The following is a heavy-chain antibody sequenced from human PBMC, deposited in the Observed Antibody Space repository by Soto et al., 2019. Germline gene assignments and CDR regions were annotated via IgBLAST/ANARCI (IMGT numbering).Heavy chain of an antibody. CDR2: IVVGSVNT. D-gene: IGHD2-21*02. V-gene: IGHV1-58*01. Sequence: QMQLVQSGPEVKKPGPSVKVSCKASGFTFTSSAVQWVRQARGQRLEWIGWIVVGSVNTNYAQKFQERVTITRDMSISTAYLELSSLRSEDTAVYYCAADQKYCGCDCYLDWVQGTLVTVSS. CDR3: AADQKYCGCDCYLD. J-gene: IGHJ4*02. CDR1: GFTFTSSA.